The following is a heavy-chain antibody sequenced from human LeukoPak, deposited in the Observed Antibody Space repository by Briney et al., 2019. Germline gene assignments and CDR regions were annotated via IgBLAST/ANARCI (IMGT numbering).Heavy chain of an antibody. CDR1: GGSISASNW. CDR2: IYHSGST. V-gene: IGHV4-4*02. Sequence: SGTLSLTCGVSGGSISASNWWSWVRQSPGKGLEWIGEIYHSGSTNYNPSLKSRVTTSVDKSKNQLSLKLNSVTAADTAVYYCARTPRMAVAGKYNYSGMDVWGQGTTVTVSS. D-gene: IGHD6-19*01. J-gene: IGHJ6*02. CDR3: ARTPRMAVAGKYNYSGMDV.